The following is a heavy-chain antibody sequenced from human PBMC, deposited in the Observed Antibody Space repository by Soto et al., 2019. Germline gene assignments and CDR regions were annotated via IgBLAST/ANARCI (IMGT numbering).Heavy chain of an antibody. CDR1: GFNLSHPW. CDR2: IKSKTDGGTA. Sequence: GGALRLSCVASGFNLSHPWMTWVRQAAGKGLEWVGRIKSKTDGGTADYAAPVKGRATISRDDSKNTVYLQMNSLKTEDTAVYYCTTGIYYDILTGYHNVAYWGQGALVTVSS. J-gene: IGHJ4*02. CDR3: TTGIYYDILTGYHNVAY. V-gene: IGHV3-15*01. D-gene: IGHD3-9*01.